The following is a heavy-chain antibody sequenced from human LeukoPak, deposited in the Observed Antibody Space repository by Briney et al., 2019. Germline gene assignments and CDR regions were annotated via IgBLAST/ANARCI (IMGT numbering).Heavy chain of an antibody. CDR3: ASSDGYNYYFDY. J-gene: IGHJ4*02. CDR2: ISSSGSTI. V-gene: IGHV3-11*01. D-gene: IGHD5-24*01. Sequence: GGSLRLSCAASGFTFSDYYMSWIRRAPGKGLEWVSYISSSGSTIYYADSVKGRFTISRDNAKNSLYLQMNSLRAEDTAVYYCASSDGYNYYFDYWGQGTLVTVSS. CDR1: GFTFSDYY.